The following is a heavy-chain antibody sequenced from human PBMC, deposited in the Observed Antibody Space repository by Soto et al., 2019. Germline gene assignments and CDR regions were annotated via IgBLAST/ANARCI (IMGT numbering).Heavy chain of an antibody. J-gene: IGHJ4*02. CDR1: GYTFTGYY. CDR3: AREYSSSTHVDY. Sequence: ASVKVSCNASGYTFTGYYMHWVRPAPGQGLEWMGWLNPNSGGTNYAQKFQGRVTMTRDTSISTAYMELSRLRSDDTAVYYCAREYSSSTHVDYWGQGTLVTVSS. V-gene: IGHV1-2*02. CDR2: LNPNSGGT. D-gene: IGHD6-6*01.